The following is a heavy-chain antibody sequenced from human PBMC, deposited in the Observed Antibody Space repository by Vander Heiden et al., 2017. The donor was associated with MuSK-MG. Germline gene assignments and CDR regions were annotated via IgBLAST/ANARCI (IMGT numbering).Heavy chain of an antibody. CDR1: GFTVSSSY. CDR2: IYYDGST. Sequence: EARVVETGGGLVPPGGSLSLAYHGSGFTVSSSYMSWARQAPGKGREWAPVIYYDGSTYYADSVKGRFTISRDNSRNTLYLQMNSLRAEDTAVYYCAKLGTISAAGIFDYWGQGTLVTVSS. D-gene: IGHD6-13*01. J-gene: IGHJ4*02. CDR3: AKLGTISAAGIFDY. V-gene: IGHV3-53*02.